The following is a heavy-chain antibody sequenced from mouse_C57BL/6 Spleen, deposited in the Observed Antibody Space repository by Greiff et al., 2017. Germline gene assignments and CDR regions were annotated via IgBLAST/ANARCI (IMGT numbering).Heavy chain of an antibody. D-gene: IGHD1-1*01. CDR2: IYPGSGST. V-gene: IGHV1-55*01. CDR3: TRDYYGSSYGYYAMGY. CDR1: GYTFTSYW. Sequence: QVQLQQPGAELVKPGASVKMSCKASGYTFTSYWITWVKQRPGQGLEWIGDIYPGSGSTNYNEKFKSKATLTVDTSSSTAYMQLSSLTSEDSAVYYCTRDYYGSSYGYYAMGYWGQGTSVTVAT. J-gene: IGHJ4*01.